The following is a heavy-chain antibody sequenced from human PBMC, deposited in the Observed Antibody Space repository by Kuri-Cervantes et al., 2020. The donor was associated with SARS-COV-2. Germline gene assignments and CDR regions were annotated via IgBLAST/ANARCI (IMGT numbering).Heavy chain of an antibody. Sequence: GRSLKISCAASGFTFSSYAIHWVRQAPGKGLEWVAVISYDGSNKYYTESVKGRFTISRDNSKNTLYLQMNSLRAEDTAVYYCARDTDNFDYWGQGTLVTVSS. CDR2: ISYDGSNK. J-gene: IGHJ4*02. CDR1: GFTFSSYA. CDR3: ARDTDNFDY. V-gene: IGHV3-30*03.